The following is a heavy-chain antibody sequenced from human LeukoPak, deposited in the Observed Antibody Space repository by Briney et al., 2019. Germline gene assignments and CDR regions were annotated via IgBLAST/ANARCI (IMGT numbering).Heavy chain of an antibody. D-gene: IGHD3-10*01. Sequence: GGSLRLSCAASGFTFSSYWMSWVRQAPGKGLEWVANIKQDGSEKYYVDSVKGRFTISRDNAKNSPYLQMNSLRVEDTAVYYCTRDFLGVRGAPYYFDYWGQGTLVTVSS. CDR2: IKQDGSEK. CDR3: TRDFLGVRGAPYYFDY. J-gene: IGHJ4*02. CDR1: GFTFSSYW. V-gene: IGHV3-7*01.